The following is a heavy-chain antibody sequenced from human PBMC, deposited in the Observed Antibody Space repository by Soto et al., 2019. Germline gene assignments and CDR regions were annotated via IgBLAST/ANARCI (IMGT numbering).Heavy chain of an antibody. CDR2: IYYSGTTT. D-gene: IGHD1-26*01. J-gene: IGHJ4*02. V-gene: IGHV4-61*05. CDR3: ARLGGSYAVPHFDY. CDR1: GGSISSSYYY. Sequence: SETLSLTCTVSGGSISSSYYYWGWIRQPPGKGLEWMGYIYYSGTTTNYNPSLKSRVTLSVDTSKNQFSLKLSSVTAADTAVYYCARLGGSYAVPHFDYWGQGTLVTVS.